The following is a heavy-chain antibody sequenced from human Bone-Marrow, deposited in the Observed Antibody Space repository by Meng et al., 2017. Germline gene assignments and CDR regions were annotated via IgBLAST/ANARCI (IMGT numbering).Heavy chain of an antibody. J-gene: IGHJ6*02. V-gene: IGHV4-4*07. Sequence: SETLSLTCTVSGGSISSYYWNWIRQPAGKGLEWIGRIYTRGSTNYNPYLKSRFTMSVDTSKNHFSLRLSSVTAADTAVYYCARDLLSRSYDYGDYWPSYYYYGMDVWGQGTTVTVSS. CDR1: GGSISSYY. CDR3: ARDLLSRSYDYGDYWPSYYYYGMDV. D-gene: IGHD4-17*01. CDR2: IYTRGST.